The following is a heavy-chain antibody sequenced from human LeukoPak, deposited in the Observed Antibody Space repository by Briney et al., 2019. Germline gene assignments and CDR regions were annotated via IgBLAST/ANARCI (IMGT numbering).Heavy chain of an antibody. Sequence: PGGSLRLSCAASGFTFSSYAMSWVRQAPGKGLEWVSAISGSGGSTYYADSVKGRFTISRDNSKNTLYLQMNSLRAEDTAVYYCARGGDIVATIVYYGMDVWGQGTTVTVSS. CDR2: ISGSGGST. CDR3: ARGGDIVATIVYYGMDV. J-gene: IGHJ6*02. D-gene: IGHD5-12*01. V-gene: IGHV3-23*01. CDR1: GFTFSSYA.